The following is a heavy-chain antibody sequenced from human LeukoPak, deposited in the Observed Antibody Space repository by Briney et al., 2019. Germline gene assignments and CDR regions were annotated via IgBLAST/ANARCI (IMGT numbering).Heavy chain of an antibody. D-gene: IGHD3/OR15-3a*01. CDR2: VNPHSGGT. J-gene: IGHJ3*02. Sequence: GASVKVSCKTSGYTFTDYYIHWVRQAPGQGLEFMGWVNPHSGGTSYAAKFRGRVTLTRDTSTTTSYMDLSSLTSDDTAVYYCARGLDTNDWYDAFDIWGQGTMVTVSS. CDR1: GYTFTDYY. CDR3: ARGLDTNDWYDAFDI. V-gene: IGHV1-2*02.